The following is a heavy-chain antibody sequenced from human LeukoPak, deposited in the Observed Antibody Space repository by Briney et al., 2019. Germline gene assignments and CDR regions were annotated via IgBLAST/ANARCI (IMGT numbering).Heavy chain of an antibody. CDR1: GFTFSIYW. D-gene: IGHD3-9*01. CDR3: AKDPAYYDILTGIDY. V-gene: IGHV3-74*01. J-gene: IGHJ4*02. Sequence: GGSLRLSCAASGFTFSIYWMHWVRQAPGKGPVWVSRINSDGSITNYADSVRGRFTISRDTAKNTLYLQMNSLRAEDTAVYYCAKDPAYYDILTGIDYWGQGTLVTVSS. CDR2: INSDGSIT.